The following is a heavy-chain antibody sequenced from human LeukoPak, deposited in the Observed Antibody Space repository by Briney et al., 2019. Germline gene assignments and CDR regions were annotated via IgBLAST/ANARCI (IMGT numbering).Heavy chain of an antibody. D-gene: IGHD1-26*01. CDR3: AKKGGSYSFDY. J-gene: IGHJ4*02. V-gene: IGHV3-21*04. Sequence: GGSLRLSCAASGFTFSSYSMNWVRQAPGKGLEWVSSISSSSSYIYYADSVKGRFTISRDNSKNTLYLQMNSLRAEDTAVYYCAKKGGSYSFDYWGQGTLVTVSS. CDR2: ISSSSSYI. CDR1: GFTFSSYS.